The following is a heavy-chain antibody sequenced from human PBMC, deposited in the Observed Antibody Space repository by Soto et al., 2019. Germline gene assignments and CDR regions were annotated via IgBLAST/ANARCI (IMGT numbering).Heavy chain of an antibody. V-gene: IGHV3-30*18. CDR2: ISYDGSNK. J-gene: IGHJ4*02. CDR3: AKEGSSTLWFGELLYYFDY. D-gene: IGHD3-10*01. CDR1: GFTFSSYG. Sequence: GGSLRLSCAASGFTFSSYGMHWVRQAPGKGLEWVAVISYDGSNKYYADSVKGRFTISGDNSKNTLYLQMNSLRAEDTAVYYCAKEGSSTLWFGELLYYFDYWGQGTLVTVSS.